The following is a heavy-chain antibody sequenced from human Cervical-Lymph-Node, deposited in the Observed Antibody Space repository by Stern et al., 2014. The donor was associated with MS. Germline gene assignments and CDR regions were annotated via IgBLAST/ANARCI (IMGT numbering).Heavy chain of an antibody. J-gene: IGHJ4*02. Sequence: QVQLVQSGAEVKKSGSSVKVSCKASVGTLRSYVITWARQASGQGPEWMGEISPIFGTATYAQQFQGRVTITADEYTSTVYMELSSLRSEDTAVYYCARNVGDTTLGHWGQGSQVIVSS. CDR2: ISPIFGTA. D-gene: IGHD3-16*01. V-gene: IGHV1-69*01. CDR3: ARNVGDTTLGH. CDR1: VGTLRSYV.